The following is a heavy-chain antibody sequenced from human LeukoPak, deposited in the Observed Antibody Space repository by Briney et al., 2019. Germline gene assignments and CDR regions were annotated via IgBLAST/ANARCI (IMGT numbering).Heavy chain of an antibody. CDR2: ISYDGSNK. V-gene: IGHV3-30*18. CDR1: GFTFSSYG. Sequence: GGSLRLSCAASGFTFSSYGMHWVRQAPGKGLEWVAVISYDGSNKYYADSVKGRFTISRDNSKNTLYLQMNGLRAEDTAVYYCAKGGEDGSYYGYWGQGTLVTVSS. J-gene: IGHJ4*02. CDR3: AKGGEDGSYYGY. D-gene: IGHD1-26*01.